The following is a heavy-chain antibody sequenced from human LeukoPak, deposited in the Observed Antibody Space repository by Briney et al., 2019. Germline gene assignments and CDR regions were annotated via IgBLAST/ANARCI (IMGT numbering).Heavy chain of an antibody. CDR3: AKGYASPSWYFDV. Sequence: SQTRSLTCAVAGGSISNNNWWSWVRQPPGKRREWIVELFHSGSTNYNPSLKSRVTISADKSKNHFSLNLSSVTAEDTAVYYCAKGYASPSWYFDVWGRGTLVTVSS. V-gene: IGHV4-4*02. CDR2: LFHSGST. J-gene: IGHJ2*01. CDR1: GGSISNNNW. D-gene: IGHD2-2*01.